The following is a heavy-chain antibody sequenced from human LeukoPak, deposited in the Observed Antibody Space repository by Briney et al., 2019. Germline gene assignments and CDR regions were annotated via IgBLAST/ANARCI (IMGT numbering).Heavy chain of an antibody. CDR2: INPNSGGT. D-gene: IGHD3-22*01. CDR1: GYTFTGYY. V-gene: IGHV1-2*02. J-gene: IGHJ3*02. CDR3: ARDPRSYSYDSSGHKNDAFDI. Sequence: ASVKVSCKASGYTFTGYYMDWVRQAPGQGLEWMGWINPNSGGTNYAQKFQGRVTMTRDTSISTAYMELSRLRSDDTAVYYCARDPRSYSYDSSGHKNDAFDIWGQGTMVTVSS.